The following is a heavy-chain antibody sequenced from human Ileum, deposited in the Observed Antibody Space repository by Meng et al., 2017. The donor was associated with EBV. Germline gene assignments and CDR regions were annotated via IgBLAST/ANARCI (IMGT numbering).Heavy chain of an antibody. CDR3: ARGTGADY. J-gene: IGHJ4*02. CDR2: IIPALGTP. D-gene: IGHD3-10*01. V-gene: IGHV1-69*06. CDR1: GSTFRVYG. Sequence: QVHVVQSGPDAKNPGSSVKVSCKSSGSTFRVYGITWVRQAPGQGLEWMSGIIPALGTPKYARKFQDRLTITADNSTSTGYMELHSLTSNDTAVYFCARGTGADYWGQGTLVTVSS.